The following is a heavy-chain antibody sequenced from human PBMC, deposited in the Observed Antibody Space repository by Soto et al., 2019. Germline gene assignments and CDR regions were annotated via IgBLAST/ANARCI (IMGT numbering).Heavy chain of an antibody. V-gene: IGHV4-4*07. CDR1: GGSISSYY. J-gene: IGHJ5*02. D-gene: IGHD2-2*01. CDR2: IYTSGST. Sequence: SETLSLTCTVSGGSISSYYWSWIRQPAGKGLEWIGRIYTSGSTNYNPSLKSRVTMSVDTSKNQFSLKLSSVTAADTAVYYCARGGDCSSTSCSIPWIRRRPPGFDASGQGTLVTIS. CDR3: ARGGDCSSTSCSIPWIRRRPPGFDA.